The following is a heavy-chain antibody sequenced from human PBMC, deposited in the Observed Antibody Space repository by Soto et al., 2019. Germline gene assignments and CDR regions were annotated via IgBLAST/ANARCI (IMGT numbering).Heavy chain of an antibody. Sequence: GGSLRLSCAASGFTFNTYVMSWARQAPGQGLEWVSRISVSGVTTKYTDSLKGRFTISRDNSKNTLYLQMNTLRAADTAVYYCGRTSGYGFWNGYCYWGQGTLVTVAS. CDR2: ISVSGVTT. J-gene: IGHJ4*02. CDR1: GFTFNTYV. V-gene: IGHV3-23*01. CDR3: GRTSGYGFWNGYCY. D-gene: IGHD3-3*01.